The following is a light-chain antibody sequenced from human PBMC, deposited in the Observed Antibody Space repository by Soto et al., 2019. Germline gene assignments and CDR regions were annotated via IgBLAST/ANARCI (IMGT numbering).Light chain of an antibody. J-gene: IGKJ1*01. V-gene: IGKV3-20*01. CDR3: QQYCSSWT. CDR2: GAS. Sequence: EIVLTQSPGTLSLSPGERATLSCRASQSVSSSYLAWYQQKPGQAPRLLIYGASSRATGIPDRFSGSGSGTDFTLTISRLEPEDFALYYCQQYCSSWTFAQGTKVDIK. CDR1: QSVSSSY.